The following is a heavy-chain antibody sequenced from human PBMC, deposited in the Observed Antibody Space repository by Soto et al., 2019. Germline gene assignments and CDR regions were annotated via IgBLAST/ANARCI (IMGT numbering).Heavy chain of an antibody. J-gene: IGHJ4*02. Sequence: SETLSLTCSVSGGSISSHFWSWIRQPPGKGLEWIGYIYYSGSTNYNLSLKSRVTISVDTSRNQFSLKLTSVTAADTAVYYCARRGGGYAPHFDYWGQGTLVTVSS. CDR2: IYYSGST. V-gene: IGHV4-59*11. D-gene: IGHD5-12*01. CDR3: ARRGGGYAPHFDY. CDR1: GGSISSHF.